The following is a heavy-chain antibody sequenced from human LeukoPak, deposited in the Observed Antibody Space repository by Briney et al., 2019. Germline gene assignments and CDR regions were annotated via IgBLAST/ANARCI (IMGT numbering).Heavy chain of an antibody. D-gene: IGHD4-17*01. J-gene: IGHJ4*02. Sequence: ASVKVSCKASGYAFTGYYMHWVRQAPGQGPEWMGWMNPNSGNTGYAQKFQGRVTMTRDTSISTAYMELSSLRSEDTAVYYCASYQGGAGGDYGAFDYWGQGTLVTVSS. V-gene: IGHV1-8*02. CDR3: ASYQGGAGGDYGAFDY. CDR2: MNPNSGNT. CDR1: GYAFTGYY.